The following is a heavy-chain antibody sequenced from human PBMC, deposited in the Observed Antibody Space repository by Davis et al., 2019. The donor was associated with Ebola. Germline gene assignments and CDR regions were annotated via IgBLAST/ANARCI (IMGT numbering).Heavy chain of an antibody. V-gene: IGHV4-61*01. CDR2: IYYSGST. Sequence: MPSETLSLTCTVSGGSVSSGSYYWSWIRQPPGKGLEWIGYIYYSGSTNYNPSLKSRVTISVDTSKNQFSLKLSSVTAADTAVYYCARCQQLVPVSYLTRRRRGNWFDPWGQGTLVTVSS. CDR3: ARCQQLVPVSYLTRRRRGNWFDP. D-gene: IGHD6-13*01. CDR1: GGSVSSGSYY. J-gene: IGHJ5*02.